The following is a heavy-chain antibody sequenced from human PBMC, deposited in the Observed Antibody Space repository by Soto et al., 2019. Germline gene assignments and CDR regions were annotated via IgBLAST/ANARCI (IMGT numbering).Heavy chain of an antibody. V-gene: IGHV3-64D*06. Sequence: SXYAMHWVRQAPGKGLEYVSSISTNGGSTHYADSVKGRFTISRDNSKNTQYLQMSSLRVEDTAVYYCARTNGAYSNYFDYWGRGTLVTVS. J-gene: IGHJ4*02. D-gene: IGHD2-8*01. CDR3: ARTNGAYSNYFDY. CDR2: ISTNGGST. CDR1: SXYA.